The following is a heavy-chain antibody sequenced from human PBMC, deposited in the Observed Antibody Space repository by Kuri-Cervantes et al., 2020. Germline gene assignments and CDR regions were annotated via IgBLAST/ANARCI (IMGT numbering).Heavy chain of an antibody. CDR2: IYHSGST. CDR1: GGSFSGYY. J-gene: IGHJ4*02. CDR3: ARYLWFGETYYFDY. V-gene: IGHV4-34*01. Sequence: SQTLSLTCAVYGGSFSGYYWSWIRQPPGKGLEWIGEIYHSGSTNYNPSLKSRVTISVDKSKNQFSLKLSSVTAADTAVYYCARYLWFGETYYFDYWGQGTLVTVSS. D-gene: IGHD3-10*01.